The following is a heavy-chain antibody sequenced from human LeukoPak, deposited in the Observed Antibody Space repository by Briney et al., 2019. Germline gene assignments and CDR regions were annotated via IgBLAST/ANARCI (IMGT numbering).Heavy chain of an antibody. D-gene: IGHD3-22*01. J-gene: IGHJ4*02. V-gene: IGHV3-7*03. CDR2: IKQDGSEK. CDR1: GFTFSSYW. CDR3: AKSRGTRYYDSSGYYWNY. Sequence: PGGSLRLSCAASGFTFSSYWMSWVRQAPGKGLEWVANIKQDGSEKYYVDSVKGRFTISRDNSKNTLYLQMNSLRAEDTAVYYCAKSRGTRYYDSSGYYWNYWGQGTLVTVSS.